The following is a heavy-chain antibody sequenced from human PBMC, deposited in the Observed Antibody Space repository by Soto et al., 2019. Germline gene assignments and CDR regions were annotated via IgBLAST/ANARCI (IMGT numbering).Heavy chain of an antibody. J-gene: IGHJ2*01. V-gene: IGHV3-74*01. CDR3: ARGGSLNWYFDP. CDR2: INSDGSST. Sequence: EVQLVESGGGLVQPGGSLRLSCAASGFTFSSYWMHWVRQAPGKGLVWVSRINSDGSSTNYADSVKGRFTISRDNAKNTLYLQMNSLRAEDTAVYYCARGGSLNWYFDPWGRGTLVTVSS. CDR1: GFTFSSYW. D-gene: IGHD1-26*01.